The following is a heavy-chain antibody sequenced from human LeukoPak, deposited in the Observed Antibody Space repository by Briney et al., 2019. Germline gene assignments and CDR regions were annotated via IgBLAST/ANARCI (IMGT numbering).Heavy chain of an antibody. J-gene: IGHJ4*02. CDR1: AYTFTSYA. Sequence: ASVKLSCKASAYTFTSYAMHLVRQAPGQRLEWMGWSNAGNGNTKYSQKFQGRVTITRDTSASTAYMELSSLRAEDTAVYYCARDGSRVEFDYWGQGTLVTVSS. CDR3: ARDGSRVEFDY. CDR2: SNAGNGNT. D-gene: IGHD2-15*01. V-gene: IGHV1-3*01.